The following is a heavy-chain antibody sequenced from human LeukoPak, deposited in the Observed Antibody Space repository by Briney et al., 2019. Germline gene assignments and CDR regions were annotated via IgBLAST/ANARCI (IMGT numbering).Heavy chain of an antibody. V-gene: IGHV4-61*01. CDR1: GGSVSSGSYY. D-gene: IGHD3-9*01. J-gene: IGHJ4*02. CDR3: ARGSYDILTGYYPLNY. Sequence: SETLSLTCTVSGGSVSSGSYYWSWIRQPPGKRLEWIGYIYYSGSTNYNPSLKSRVTISVDTSKNQFSLKLSSVTAADTAVYYCARGSYDILTGYYPLNYWGQGTLVTVSS. CDR2: IYYSGST.